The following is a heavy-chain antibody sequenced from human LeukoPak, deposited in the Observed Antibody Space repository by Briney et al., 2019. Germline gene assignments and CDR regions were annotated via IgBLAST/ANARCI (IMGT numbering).Heavy chain of an antibody. V-gene: IGHV3-23*01. Sequence: GGSLRLSCAASGFTFSSYAMSWVRQAPGKGLEWVSDISDSGGSTYYADYVKGRFTISRDNSKNTLYLQMNSLRAEDTAVYYCAKDRIFGVFIPYWGEGTLVTVSS. CDR1: GFTFSSYA. D-gene: IGHD3-3*02. J-gene: IGHJ4*02. CDR2: ISDSGGST. CDR3: AKDRIFGVFIPY.